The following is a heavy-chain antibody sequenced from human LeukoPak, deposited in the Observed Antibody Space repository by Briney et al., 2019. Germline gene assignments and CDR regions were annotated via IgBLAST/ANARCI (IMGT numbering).Heavy chain of an antibody. CDR1: GFSSTY. CDR2: IYSGDST. D-gene: IGHD3-3*01. Sequence: PGGSLRLSCVASGFSSTYMSWVRQAPGKGLEWVSVIYSGDSTNYADSVKGRFTISRDISKNTVYLQMNSLRLEDTAVYHCARDLWDATGYWGQGTLVTVAS. V-gene: IGHV3-66*02. J-gene: IGHJ4*02. CDR3: ARDLWDATGY.